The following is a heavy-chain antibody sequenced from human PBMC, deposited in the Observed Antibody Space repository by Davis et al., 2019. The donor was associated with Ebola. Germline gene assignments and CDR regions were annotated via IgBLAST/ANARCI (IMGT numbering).Heavy chain of an antibody. V-gene: IGHV1-69*04. J-gene: IGHJ4*02. CDR1: GGTFSSYA. D-gene: IGHD1-26*01. Sequence: SVKVSCKASGGTFSSYAISWVRQAPGQGLEWMGRIIPILGIANYAQKFQGRVTITADKSISTAYMELSRLRSDDTAVYYCARDRGDSGSYSLFDYWGQGTLVTVSS. CDR3: ARDRGDSGSYSLFDY. CDR2: IIPILGIA.